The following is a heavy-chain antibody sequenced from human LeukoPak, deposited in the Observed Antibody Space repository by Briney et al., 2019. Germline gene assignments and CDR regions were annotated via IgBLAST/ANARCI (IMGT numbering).Heavy chain of an antibody. CDR3: ASRKLGNDY. V-gene: IGHV4-59*02. Sequence: PSETLSLTCTVSGGSVSDYYWGWIRQSPGKALEWIGYIYYTETSYNPSLKSRVTISADTSRDQFSLKLSSVTAADTAVYYCASRKLGNDYWGQGILVTVSS. CDR1: GGSVSDYY. D-gene: IGHD7-27*01. CDR2: IYYTET. J-gene: IGHJ4*02.